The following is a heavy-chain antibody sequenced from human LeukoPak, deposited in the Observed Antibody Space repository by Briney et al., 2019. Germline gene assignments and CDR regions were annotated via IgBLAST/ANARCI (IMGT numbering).Heavy chain of an antibody. Sequence: PSQTLSLTCSVSGGSIKGGGFFWNWVRQHPGKGLEWIGHIYYSGSTNYNPSLKSRVTISVDTSKNQFSLKLSSVTAADTAVYYCARQGVITNSFDYWGQGTLVTVSS. D-gene: IGHD3-22*01. V-gene: IGHV4-31*03. CDR1: GGSIKGGGFF. CDR3: ARQGVITNSFDY. J-gene: IGHJ4*02. CDR2: IYYSGST.